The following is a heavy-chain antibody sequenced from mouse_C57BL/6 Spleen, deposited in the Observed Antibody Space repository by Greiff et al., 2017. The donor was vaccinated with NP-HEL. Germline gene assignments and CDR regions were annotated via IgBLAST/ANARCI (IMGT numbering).Heavy chain of an antibody. CDR2: IDPSDSYT. D-gene: IGHD1-3*01. J-gene: IGHJ4*01. Sequence: QVQLQQSGAELVMPGASVKLSCKASGYTFTSYWMHWVKQRPGQGLEWIGEIDPSDSYTNYNQKFKGKSTLTVDKSSSTAYMQLSSLTSEDSAVYYCARKESTRYYYAMDYWGQGTSVTVSS. CDR3: ARKESTRYYYAMDY. V-gene: IGHV1-69*01. CDR1: GYTFTSYW.